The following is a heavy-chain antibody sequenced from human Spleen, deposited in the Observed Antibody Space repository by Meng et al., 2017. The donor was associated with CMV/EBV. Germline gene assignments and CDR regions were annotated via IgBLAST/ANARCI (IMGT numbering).Heavy chain of an antibody. CDR1: GGSVSSGSYY. Sequence: SETLSLTCSVSGGSVSSGSYYWSWIRQPPGKGLEWIGEINHSGSTNYNPSLKSRVTISVDTSKNQFSLKLSSVTAADTAVYYCARSNYYDSSGLVYWGQGTLVTVSS. CDR3: ARSNYYDSSGLVY. J-gene: IGHJ4*02. CDR2: INHSGST. V-gene: IGHV4-61*01. D-gene: IGHD3-22*01.